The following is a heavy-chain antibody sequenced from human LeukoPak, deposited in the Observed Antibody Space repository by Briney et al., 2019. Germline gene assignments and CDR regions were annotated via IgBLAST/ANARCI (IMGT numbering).Heavy chain of an antibody. CDR3: ARDGDYSFDY. V-gene: IGHV4-59*01. D-gene: IGHD2-21*01. Sequence: SETLSLTCTVSRGSISSFYWSWVRQPPGKGLEWIASIYYSGSTNYNPSLKSRVTISLDTSKNLFSLTLSSVTAADTAVYYCARDGDYSFDYWGQGTLVTVSS. CDR2: IYYSGST. J-gene: IGHJ4*02. CDR1: RGSISSFY.